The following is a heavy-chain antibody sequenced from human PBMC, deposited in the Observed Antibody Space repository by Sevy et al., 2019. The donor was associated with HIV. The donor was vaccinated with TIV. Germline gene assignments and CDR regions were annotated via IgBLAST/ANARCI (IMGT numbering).Heavy chain of an antibody. CDR1: GFPLSGYW. J-gene: IGHJ4*02. Sequence: GGSLRLSCAASGFPLSGYWMHWVRQVPGEGLVWVSRLKSVESSTTYADSVKGRFTVSRDNAKNTVYLQMNSLRAEDTGVYYRAREASSWYGVDYWGQGTLVTVSS. CDR3: AREASSWYGVDY. V-gene: IGHV3-74*01. D-gene: IGHD6-13*01. CDR2: LKSVESST.